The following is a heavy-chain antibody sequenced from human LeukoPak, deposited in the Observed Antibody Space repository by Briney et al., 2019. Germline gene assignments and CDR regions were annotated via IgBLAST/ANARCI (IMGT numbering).Heavy chain of an antibody. D-gene: IGHD3-3*01. J-gene: IGHJ3*02. V-gene: IGHV4-34*01. Sequence: PSETLSLTCAVYGGSFSGYYWSWIRQPPGKGLEWIGEINHSGSTNNNPSLKSRVTVLVDASKNQFSLKLSSVTAADSAVYYCARSRAGNDFLSAFYAFDIWGQGTMVTVSS. CDR1: GGSFSGYY. CDR2: INHSGST. CDR3: ARSRAGNDFLSAFYAFDI.